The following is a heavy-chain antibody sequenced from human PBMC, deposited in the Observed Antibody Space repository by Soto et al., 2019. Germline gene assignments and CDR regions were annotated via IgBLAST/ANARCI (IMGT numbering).Heavy chain of an antibody. D-gene: IGHD3-16*02. V-gene: IGHV1-24*01. J-gene: IGHJ5*02. Sequence: ASVKVSCKVSGYTLTELSMHWVRQAPGKGLEWMGGFDPEDGETIYAQKFQGRVTMTEDTSTDTAYMELSSLRSEDTAVYYCATVGGYDYIWGSYRYTNWFDPWGQGTLVTVS. CDR2: FDPEDGET. CDR3: ATVGGYDYIWGSYRYTNWFDP. CDR1: GYTLTELS.